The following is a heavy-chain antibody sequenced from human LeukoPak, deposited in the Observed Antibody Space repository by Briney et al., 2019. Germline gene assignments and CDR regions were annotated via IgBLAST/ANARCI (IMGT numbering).Heavy chain of an antibody. CDR3: ARSRTVSGSYWYFDL. CDR1: GYTFTNSY. Sequence: GASVKVSCKASGYTFTNSYIHWVRQAPGQGLEGVGIMKPSGDSTLYAQKFQGRVTMTRDMSTSTVYMELSSLRSEDTAVYYCARSRTVSGSYWYFDLWGRGTLVTVSS. J-gene: IGHJ2*01. V-gene: IGHV1-46*01. CDR2: MKPSGDST. D-gene: IGHD4-17*01.